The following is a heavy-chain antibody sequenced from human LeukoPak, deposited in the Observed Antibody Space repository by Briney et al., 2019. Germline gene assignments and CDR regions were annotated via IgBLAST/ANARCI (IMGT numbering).Heavy chain of an antibody. V-gene: IGHV3-74*01. CDR3: ARDQDSSGYVYYFDY. Sequence: GGSLRLSCAASGFTFSSYWMHWVRQAPGKGLVWVSRINTDGSSTSYADSVKGRFTISRDNAKNTLYLQMNSLRAEDTAVYYCARDQDSSGYVYYFDYWGQGTLVTVSS. CDR2: INTDGSST. CDR1: GFTFSSYW. J-gene: IGHJ4*02. D-gene: IGHD3-22*01.